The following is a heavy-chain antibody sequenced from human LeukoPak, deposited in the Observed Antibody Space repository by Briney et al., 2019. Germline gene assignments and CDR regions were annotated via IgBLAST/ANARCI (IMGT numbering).Heavy chain of an antibody. Sequence: PGGSLRLSCAASGFTFSSYGMHWVRQPPGKGLEWIGEIHHTGRTNYNPSLKSRVTISVDKSKNAFSLKVTSVTAADTAVYYCAKNGYYSSDYWGQGTLVTVSS. V-gene: IGHV4-4*02. D-gene: IGHD1-26*01. CDR2: IHHTGRT. CDR3: AKNGYYSSDY. J-gene: IGHJ4*02. CDR1: GFTFSSYG.